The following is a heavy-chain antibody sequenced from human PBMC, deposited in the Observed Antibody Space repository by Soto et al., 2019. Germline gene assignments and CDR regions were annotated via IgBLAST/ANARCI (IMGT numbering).Heavy chain of an antibody. CDR1: GGSIRSGDYY. CDR3: ARGAAGQGYYYYYGMDV. V-gene: IGHV4-30-4*01. D-gene: IGHD6-25*01. CDR2: IYYSGST. Sequence: SETLSLTCTVSGGSIRSGDYYWSWIRQPPGKGLEWIGYIYYSGSTYYNPSLKSRVTISVDTSKNQFSLKLSSVTAADTAVYYCARGAAGQGYYYYYGMDVWGQGTTVT. J-gene: IGHJ6*02.